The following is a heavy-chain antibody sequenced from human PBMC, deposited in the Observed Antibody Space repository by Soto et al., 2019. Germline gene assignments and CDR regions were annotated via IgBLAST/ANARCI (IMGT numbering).Heavy chain of an antibody. V-gene: IGHV4-34*01. CDR3: ARGRYCSSTSCYVQASPEIDY. Sequence: PSETLSLTCAVYGGSFSGYYWSWIRQPPGKGLEWIGEINHSGSTNYNPSLKSRVTISVDTSKNQFSLKPSSVTAADTAVYYCARGRYCSSTSCYVQASPEIDYWGQGTLVTVSS. CDR1: GGSFSGYY. J-gene: IGHJ4*02. D-gene: IGHD2-2*01. CDR2: INHSGST.